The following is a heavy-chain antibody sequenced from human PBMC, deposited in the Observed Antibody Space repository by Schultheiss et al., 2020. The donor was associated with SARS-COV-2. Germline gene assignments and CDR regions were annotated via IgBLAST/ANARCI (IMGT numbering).Heavy chain of an antibody. CDR2: ISYDGSNK. J-gene: IGHJ3*02. D-gene: IGHD5-18*01. Sequence: GGSLRLSCAASGFTFSNAWMNWVRQAPGKGLEWVAVISYDGSNKYYADSVKGRFTISRDNSKNTLYLQMNILRAEDTAVYYCASCTITWIQLWFSAFDIWGQGTMVTVSS. CDR3: ASCTITWIQLWFSAFDI. CDR1: GFTFSNAW. V-gene: IGHV3-30-3*01.